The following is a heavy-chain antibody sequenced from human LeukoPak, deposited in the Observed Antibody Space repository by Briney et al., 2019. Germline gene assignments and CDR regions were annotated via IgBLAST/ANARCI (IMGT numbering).Heavy chain of an antibody. CDR1: GNSISNYA. V-gene: IGHV1-69*13. CDR2: IIPIFGTA. CDR3: TTRACHAGGCSSSFYYYFGLHF. Sequence: ASVKVSCKASGNSISNYAVSWVRQAPGQGFEWMGGIIPIFGTADYAQKFQGRVTITADQSTSTTYMALSSLKSEDTATYYCTTRACHAGGCSSSFYYYFGLHFWGQGTTVSVSS. J-gene: IGHJ6*02. D-gene: IGHD2-15*01.